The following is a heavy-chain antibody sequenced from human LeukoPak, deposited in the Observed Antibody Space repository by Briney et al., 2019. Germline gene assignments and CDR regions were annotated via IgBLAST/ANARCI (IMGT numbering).Heavy chain of an antibody. CDR3: VSFYETN. V-gene: IGHV3-74*01. CDR1: GNYW. J-gene: IGHJ4*02. D-gene: IGHD2-2*01. Sequence: PGGSLRPSCAASGNYWMHWVRQAPGKGLVWVSHVNSDGSWTSHADSVKGRFTISKDNAKNTVYLQMNNLRTEDTAVYYCVSFYETNWGRGTLVTVSS. CDR2: VNSDGSWT.